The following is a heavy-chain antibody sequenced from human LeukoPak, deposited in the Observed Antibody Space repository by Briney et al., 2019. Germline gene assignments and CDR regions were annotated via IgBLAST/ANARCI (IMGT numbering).Heavy chain of an antibody. Sequence: GRSLRLSCAASGFTFDDYAMHWVRQAPGKGLEWVSGISWNSGSIGYADSVKGRFTISRDNAKNSLYLQMNSLRAEDTALYYCAKAKDGSGSYYHYWGQGTLVTVSS. D-gene: IGHD3-10*01. CDR3: AKAKDGSGSYYHY. CDR2: ISWNSGSI. V-gene: IGHV3-9*01. J-gene: IGHJ4*02. CDR1: GFTFDDYA.